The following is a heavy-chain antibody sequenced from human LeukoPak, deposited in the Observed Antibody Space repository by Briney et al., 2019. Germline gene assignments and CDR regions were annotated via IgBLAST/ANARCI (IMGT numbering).Heavy chain of an antibody. CDR2: INPNSGGT. CDR3: ARRSYDILTGYLNWFDP. D-gene: IGHD3-9*01. CDR1: GYTFTGYY. J-gene: IGHJ5*02. Sequence: ASVKVSCKASGYTFTGYYMHWVRQAPGQGLEWMGWINPNSGGTNYAQKFQGRVTVTRDTSTSTAYMELRSLRSDDTAVYYCARRSYDILTGYLNWFDPWGQGTLVTVSS. V-gene: IGHV1-2*02.